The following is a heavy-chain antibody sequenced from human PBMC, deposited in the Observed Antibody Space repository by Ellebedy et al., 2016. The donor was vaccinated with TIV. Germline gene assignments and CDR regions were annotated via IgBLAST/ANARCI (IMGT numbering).Heavy chain of an antibody. D-gene: IGHD4-17*01. Sequence: PGGSLRLSCEASGFTVSSYFMSWVRQAPGKGLEWVAIIYNDGGTNYTDSVKGRFTISRDNFKNTLFLQMNNLRAEDTAVYYCARDPGGGGDYGDNWFDPWGQGTLVTASS. J-gene: IGHJ5*02. CDR2: IYNDGGT. CDR3: ARDPGGGGDYGDNWFDP. CDR1: GFTVSSYF. V-gene: IGHV3-66*01.